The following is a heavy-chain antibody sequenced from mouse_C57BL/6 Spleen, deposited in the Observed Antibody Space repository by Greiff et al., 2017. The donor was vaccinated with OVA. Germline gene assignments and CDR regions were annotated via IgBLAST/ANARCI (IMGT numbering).Heavy chain of an antibody. D-gene: IGHD1-1*01. J-gene: IGHJ1*03. CDR1: GFTFSSYA. CDR3: TRGGITTVVDWYFDV. V-gene: IGHV5-9-1*02. CDR2: ISSGGDYI. Sequence: EVKLVESGEGLVKPGGSLKLSCAASGFTFSSYAMSWVRQTPEKRLEWVAYISSGGDYIYYAATVKGRFTISRYNARNTLYLQMSSLKSEDTAMYYCTRGGITTVVDWYFDVWGTGTTVTVSS.